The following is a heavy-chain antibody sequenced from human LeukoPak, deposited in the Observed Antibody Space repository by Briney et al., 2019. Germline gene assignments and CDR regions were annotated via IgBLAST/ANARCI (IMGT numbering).Heavy chain of an antibody. J-gene: IGHJ6*02. V-gene: IGHV4-59*08. CDR3: ARPVPPSSWYDYYAMDV. CDR1: GGSISSYY. D-gene: IGHD6-13*01. Sequence: SETLSLTCTVSGGSISSYYWSWIRQPPGKGLEWIGYIYYSGSTNYNPSLKSRVTISVDTSKNQFSLKLSSVTAANTAVYYCARPVPPSSWYDYYAMDVWGQGTTVTVSS. CDR2: IYYSGST.